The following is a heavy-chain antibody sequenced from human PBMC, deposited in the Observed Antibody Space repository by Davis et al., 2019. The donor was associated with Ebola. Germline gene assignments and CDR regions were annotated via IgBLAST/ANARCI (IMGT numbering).Heavy chain of an antibody. J-gene: IGHJ3*02. CDR3: ARDWGSYYYDSIGAAYDI. CDR2: IYYSGST. D-gene: IGHD3-22*01. CDR1: GGSISSGDYY. Sequence: PSETLSLTCTVSGGSISSGDYYWSWIRQPPGKGLEWIGYIYYSGSTNYNPSLKSRVTISVDTSKNQFSLKVISVTVADTAVYYCARDWGSYYYDSIGAAYDIWGQGTMVTVSS. V-gene: IGHV4-30-4*01.